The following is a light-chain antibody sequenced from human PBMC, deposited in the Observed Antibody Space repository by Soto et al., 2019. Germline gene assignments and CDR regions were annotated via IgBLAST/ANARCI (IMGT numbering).Light chain of an antibody. V-gene: IGLV1-44*01. CDR2: SNN. CDR3: AAWDDSLNVVV. Sequence: QPVLTQPPSASGTPGQRVTISCSGSSSNIGRNTVNWYQQFPGTAPKLLIYSNNQRPSGVPDRFSGSKSGTSASLAISGLQSEDEADYYCAAWDDSLNVVVFGGGTKVTVL. J-gene: IGLJ2*01. CDR1: SSNIGRNT.